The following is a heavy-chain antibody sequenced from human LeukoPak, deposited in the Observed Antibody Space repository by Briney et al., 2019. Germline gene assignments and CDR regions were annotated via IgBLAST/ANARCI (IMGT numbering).Heavy chain of an antibody. V-gene: IGHV3-NL1*01. Sequence: GRSLRLSCAASGFTFSSYGMQWVRQAPGKGLEWVSIIYSGGSTYYADSVKGRFTISRDNSKNTLYLQMNSLRVEDTAVYYCAGSRSSGGFDYWGQGTLVTVSS. CDR1: GFTFSSYG. CDR2: IYSGGST. J-gene: IGHJ4*02. D-gene: IGHD6-6*01. CDR3: AGSRSSGGFDY.